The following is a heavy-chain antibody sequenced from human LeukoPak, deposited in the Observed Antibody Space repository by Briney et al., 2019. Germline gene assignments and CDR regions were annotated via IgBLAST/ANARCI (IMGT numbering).Heavy chain of an antibody. CDR3: ARAWSYSTGWYNY. J-gene: IGHJ4*02. CDR1: GFTFSSYE. CDR2: ISSSGSTI. Sequence: GGSLRLSCAASGFTFSSYEMNWVRQAPGKGLEWVSYISSSGSTIYYADSVKGRFTISRDNAKNSLYLQMNSLRVEDTAVYYCARAWSYSTGWYNYWGQGTLVTVSS. V-gene: IGHV3-48*03. D-gene: IGHD6-19*01.